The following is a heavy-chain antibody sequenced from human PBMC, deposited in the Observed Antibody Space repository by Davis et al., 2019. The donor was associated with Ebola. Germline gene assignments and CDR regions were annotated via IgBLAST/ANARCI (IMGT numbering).Heavy chain of an antibody. J-gene: IGHJ4*02. D-gene: IGHD5-18*01. CDR1: GFTFGDYA. CDR2: IYSGGST. V-gene: IGHV3-66*02. Sequence: GGSLRLSCTASGFTFGDYAMSWVRQAPGKGLEWVSVIYSGGSTYYADSVKGRFTISRDNSKNTLYLQMGSLRAEDMAVYYCARVGYSYGFDYWGQGTLVTVSS. CDR3: ARVGYSYGFDY.